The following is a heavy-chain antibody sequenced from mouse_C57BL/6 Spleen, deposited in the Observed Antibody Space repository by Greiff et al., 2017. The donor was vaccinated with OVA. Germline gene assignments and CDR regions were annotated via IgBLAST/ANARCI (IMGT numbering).Heavy chain of an antibody. J-gene: IGHJ1*03. CDR3: ASGDYYGSSYVGRYFDV. CDR2: ILPGSGST. CDR1: GYTFTGYW. Sequence: QVQLQQSGAELMKPGASVKLSCKATGYTFTGYWIEWVKQRPGHGLEWIGEILPGSGSTNYNEKFKGKATFTADTSSNTAYMQLSSLTTEDSAIYYGASGDYYGSSYVGRYFDVWGTGTTVTVSS. D-gene: IGHD1-1*01. V-gene: IGHV1-9*01.